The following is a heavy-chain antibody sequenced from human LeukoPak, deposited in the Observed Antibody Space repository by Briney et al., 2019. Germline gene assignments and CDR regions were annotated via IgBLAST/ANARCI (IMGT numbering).Heavy chain of an antibody. J-gene: IGHJ4*02. V-gene: IGHV3-23*01. D-gene: IGHD2-15*01. CDR2: ITGNSDRT. CDR1: GFTFSSYA. CDR3: AKTQGYYAY. Sequence: PGGSLRLSCAASGFTFSSYAMSWVRQAPGKGLEWVSVITGNSDRTYYADSVKGRCTISRDNSKNTLYLQMNSLRVEDTAVYYCAKTQGYYAYWGQGTLLTVSS.